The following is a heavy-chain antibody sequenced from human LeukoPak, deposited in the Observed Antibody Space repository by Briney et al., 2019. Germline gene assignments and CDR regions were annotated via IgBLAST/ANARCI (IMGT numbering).Heavy chain of an antibody. Sequence: ASVKVSCKASGYTFTGYYMHWVRQAPGQGLEWMGWINPNSGGTNYAQKCQGRVTMTRDTSISTAYMELSRLRSDDTAVYYCARGPAYDFWSGYTIYYFDYWGQGTLVTVSS. CDR2: INPNSGGT. J-gene: IGHJ4*02. V-gene: IGHV1-2*02. CDR3: ARGPAYDFWSGYTIYYFDY. D-gene: IGHD3-3*01. CDR1: GYTFTGYY.